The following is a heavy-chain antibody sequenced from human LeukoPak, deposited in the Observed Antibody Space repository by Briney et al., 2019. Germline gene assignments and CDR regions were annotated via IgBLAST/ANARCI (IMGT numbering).Heavy chain of an antibody. CDR2: INPNSGGT. D-gene: IGHD6-6*01. V-gene: IGHV1-2*02. Sequence: ASVKVSCKASGYTFTGYYMHWVRQAPGQGLEWMGWINPNSGGTNYAQKFQGRVTMTRDTYISTAYMELSRLRSDDTAVYCCARDGGSIAEDRMDYWGQGTLVTVSS. CDR1: GYTFTGYY. J-gene: IGHJ4*02. CDR3: ARDGGSIAEDRMDY.